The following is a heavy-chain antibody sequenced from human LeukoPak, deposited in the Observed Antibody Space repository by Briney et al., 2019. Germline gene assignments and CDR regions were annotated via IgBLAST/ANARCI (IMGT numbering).Heavy chain of an antibody. CDR2: IYYSGST. V-gene: IGHV4-59*08. D-gene: IGHD3-22*01. CDR1: GGSISSYY. Sequence: PSETLSLTCTVSGGSISSYYWSWIRQPPGKGLEWIGYIYYSGSTNYNPSLKSRVTISVDTSKNQFSLKLSSVTAADTAVYYCARLARTNHYDSSGPVDYWGQGTLVTVSS. CDR3: ARLARTNHYDSSGPVDY. J-gene: IGHJ4*02.